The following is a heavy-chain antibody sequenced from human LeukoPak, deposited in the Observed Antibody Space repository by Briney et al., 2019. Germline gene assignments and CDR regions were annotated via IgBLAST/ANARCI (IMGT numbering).Heavy chain of an antibody. Sequence: GESLKISCQTSGYTFTNYWIGWVRQMPGKGLEWMGITYPGYSTARYGPSFQGQVTISADKSISTAYLQWSSLKASDTAMYYCAASLVRDGAFDIWGQGTMVTVSS. V-gene: IGHV5-51*01. D-gene: IGHD3-10*01. J-gene: IGHJ3*02. CDR1: GYTFTNYW. CDR2: TYPGYSTA. CDR3: AASLVRDGAFDI.